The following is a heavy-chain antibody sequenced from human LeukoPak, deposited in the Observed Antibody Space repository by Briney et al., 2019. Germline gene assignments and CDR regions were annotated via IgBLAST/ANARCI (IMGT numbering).Heavy chain of an antibody. D-gene: IGHD2-2*01. CDR1: GYSFTSYW. V-gene: IGHV5-51*01. Sequence: GESLKISCKGSGYSFTSYWIGWVRQMPGKGLEWMGIIYPGDSDTRYSPSFQGQVTISADKSISTAYLQWSSLKASDTATYYCASSRGYCSSTSCPRDFDYWGQGTLVTVSS. CDR2: IYPGDSDT. J-gene: IGHJ4*02. CDR3: ASSRGYCSSTSCPRDFDY.